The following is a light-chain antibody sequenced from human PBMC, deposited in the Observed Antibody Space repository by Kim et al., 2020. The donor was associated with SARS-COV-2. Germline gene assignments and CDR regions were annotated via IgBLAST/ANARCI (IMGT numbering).Light chain of an antibody. CDR1: LDIRSY. Sequence: SGGDAVTITCQASLDIRSYLLWYQQKPGKPPKVLIYDASILKPGPPARFSGSGSGTHFTFTISNLQPEDIATYYCQQYEDAPYTFGRGKKLDI. CDR3: QQYEDAPYT. J-gene: IGKJ2*01. V-gene: IGKV1-33*01. CDR2: DAS.